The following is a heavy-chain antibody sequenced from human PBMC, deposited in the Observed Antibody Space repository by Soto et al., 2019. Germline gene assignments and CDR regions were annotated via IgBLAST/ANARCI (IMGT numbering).Heavy chain of an antibody. CDR2: TRNKANSYTT. J-gene: IGHJ4*02. Sequence: GGSRRLSCAASGFTFSDHYMDWVRQAPGKGLEWVGRTRNKANSYTTEYAASVKGRFTISRDDSKNSLYLQMNSLKTEDTAVYYCAREISSSWYSFDYWGQGTLVTVSS. CDR3: AREISSSWYSFDY. D-gene: IGHD6-13*01. V-gene: IGHV3-72*01. CDR1: GFTFSDHY.